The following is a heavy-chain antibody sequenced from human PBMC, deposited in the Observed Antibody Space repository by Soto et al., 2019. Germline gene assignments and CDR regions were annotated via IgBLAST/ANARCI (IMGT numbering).Heavy chain of an antibody. D-gene: IGHD1-26*01. Sequence: QVQLVQSGAEVKKPGASVKVSCKASGYTFTSYGISWVRQAPGQGLEWMGWISAYNGNTNYAQKLQGRVTMTTDTATITAYLELRSLRSEYTAVYYCSVATSWSYYDWFDHWCQGSLVTVSS. CDR2: ISAYNGNT. CDR1: GYTFTSYG. V-gene: IGHV1-18*01. J-gene: IGHJ5*02. CDR3: SVATSWSYYDWFDH.